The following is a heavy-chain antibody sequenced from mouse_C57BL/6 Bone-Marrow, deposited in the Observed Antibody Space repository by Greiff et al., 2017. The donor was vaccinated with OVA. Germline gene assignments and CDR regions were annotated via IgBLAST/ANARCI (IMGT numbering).Heavy chain of an antibody. CDR2: INPNNGGT. CDR3: ARSGFIGRYFDV. V-gene: IGHV1-18*01. Sequence: VQLKESGPELVKPGASVKIPCKASGYTFTDYNMDWVKQSHGKSLEWIGDINPNNGGTIYNQKFKGKATLTVDKSSNTAYMELRSLTSEDTADDYCARSGFIGRYFDVWGTGTTVTVSS. D-gene: IGHD3-1*01. J-gene: IGHJ1*03. CDR1: GYTFTDYN.